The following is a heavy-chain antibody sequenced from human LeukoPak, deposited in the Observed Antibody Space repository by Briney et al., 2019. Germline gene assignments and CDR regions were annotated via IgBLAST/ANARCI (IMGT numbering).Heavy chain of an antibody. CDR2: INHSGST. D-gene: IGHD4-17*01. Sequence: SETLSLTCAVYGGSFSGYYWSWIRQPPGKGLEWIGEINHSGSTNYNPSLESRVTISVDTSKNQFSLKLSSVTAADTAVYYCARKDGFPYYYYMDVWGKGTTVTVPS. CDR1: GGSFSGYY. CDR3: ARKDGFPYYYYMDV. V-gene: IGHV4-34*01. J-gene: IGHJ6*03.